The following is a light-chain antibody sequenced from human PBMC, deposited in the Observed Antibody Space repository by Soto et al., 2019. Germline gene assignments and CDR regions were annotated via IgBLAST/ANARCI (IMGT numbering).Light chain of an antibody. CDR2: GTS. Sequence: EIVTTQSPATLSVSPGERATVSCRASQSVSSSVAWYQQKPGQAPRLLIYGTSSRATGIPDRFSGSGSGTDFTLTISRLEPEDFAVYYCQQYGNSPITFGQGTRLEI. CDR1: QSVSSS. CDR3: QQYGNSPIT. J-gene: IGKJ5*01. V-gene: IGKV3-20*01.